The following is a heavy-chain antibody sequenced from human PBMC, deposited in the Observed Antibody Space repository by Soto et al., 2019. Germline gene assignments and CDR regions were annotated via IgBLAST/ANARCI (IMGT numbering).Heavy chain of an antibody. D-gene: IGHD3-10*01. V-gene: IGHV3-7*05. Sequence: EVQLEESGGGLVQPGGSLRLSCAASGFTLSAYWMTWVRQAPGKGLEWVANINRDGSKKSYLDSVRGRFTISRDNVGNSLYLQMDSLRADDTALYYCARDVSAGSSSLYLDAFDIWGQGTMVTVSS. CDR2: INRDGSKK. CDR3: ARDVSAGSSSLYLDAFDI. J-gene: IGHJ3*02. CDR1: GFTLSAYW.